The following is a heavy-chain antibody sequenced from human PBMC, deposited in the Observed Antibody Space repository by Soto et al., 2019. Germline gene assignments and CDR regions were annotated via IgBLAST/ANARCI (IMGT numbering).Heavy chain of an antibody. CDR3: ANDYRDYKSYYGMDV. D-gene: IGHD4-17*01. V-gene: IGHV4-39*01. Sequence: QLQLQESGPGLVKPSETLSLTCTVAGASVTSSTYYWGWIRQPPGKGLEWIGSIYYSGSTYYNPSHRSRVTISVDTSKNQVPLKLNSVTAADTAVYYCANDYRDYKSYYGMDVWGQGTTVTVSS. J-gene: IGHJ6*02. CDR2: IYYSGST. CDR1: GASVTSSTYY.